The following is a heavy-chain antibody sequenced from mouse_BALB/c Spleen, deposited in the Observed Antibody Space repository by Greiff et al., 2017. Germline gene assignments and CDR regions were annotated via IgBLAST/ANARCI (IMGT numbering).Heavy chain of an antibody. D-gene: IGHD1-1*02. J-gene: IGHJ3*01. V-gene: IGHV5-6-5*01. Sequence: EVKLMESGGGLVKPGGSLKLSCAASGFTFSSYAMSWVRQTPEKRLEWVASISSGGSTYYPDSVKGRFTISRDNARNILYLQMSSLRSEDTAMYYCARGGGSPAWFAYWGQGTLVTVSA. CDR3: ARGGGSPAWFAY. CDR1: GFTFSSYA. CDR2: ISSGGST.